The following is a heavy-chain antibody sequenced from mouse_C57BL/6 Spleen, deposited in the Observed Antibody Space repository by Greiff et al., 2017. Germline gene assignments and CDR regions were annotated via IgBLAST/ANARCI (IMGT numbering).Heavy chain of an antibody. CDR3: ARFITTVVAHFDY. CDR2: IDPSDSYT. Sequence: VQLQQPGAELVMPGASVKLSCKASGYTFTSYWMHWVKQRPGQGLEWIGEIDPSDSYTNYNQKFKGKSTLTVDKSSSTAYMQLSSLTSEDSAVYYCARFITTVVAHFDYWGQGTTLTVSS. V-gene: IGHV1-69*01. CDR1: GYTFTSYW. D-gene: IGHD1-1*01. J-gene: IGHJ2*01.